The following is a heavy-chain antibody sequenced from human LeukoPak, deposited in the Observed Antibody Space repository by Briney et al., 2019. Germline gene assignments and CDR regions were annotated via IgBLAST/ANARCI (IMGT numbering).Heavy chain of an antibody. J-gene: IGHJ6*03. CDR3: ARLPRYDFWSGSNYMDV. Sequence: PSETLSLTCTVSGGSISSSSYYWGWIRQPRGKGLEWIGSIYYIGSTYYNPSLKSRVTISVDTSKNQFSLKLSSVTAADTAVYYCARLPRYDFWSGSNYMDVWGKGPRSPSP. D-gene: IGHD3-3*01. V-gene: IGHV4-39*01. CDR2: IYYIGST. CDR1: GGSISSSSYY.